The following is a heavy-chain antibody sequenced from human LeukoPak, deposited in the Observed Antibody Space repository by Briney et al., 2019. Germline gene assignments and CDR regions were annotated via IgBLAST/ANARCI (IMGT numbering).Heavy chain of an antibody. Sequence: GGSLRLSCAASGFIVSDNYMTGVGQAPGKGLEGLAVIYSGGKTYYADSVTGRFTISRDNSKNTLHLEMNSLRAADTAAYYCVRDRRYASGSDAFDIWGQGTMVTVSS. V-gene: IGHV3-53*01. J-gene: IGHJ3*02. D-gene: IGHD3-10*01. CDR2: IYSGGKT. CDR1: GFIVSDNY. CDR3: VRDRRYASGSDAFDI.